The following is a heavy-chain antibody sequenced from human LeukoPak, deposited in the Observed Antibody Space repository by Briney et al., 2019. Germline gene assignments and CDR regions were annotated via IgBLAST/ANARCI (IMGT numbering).Heavy chain of an antibody. Sequence: PGGSLRLSCAASGFTFNNYAMSWVRQAPGKGLEWVSAISGSGGGTYYPDSVKGRFTISRDNSKNTLYLQMNSLRAEDTAVYYCAKIGGDSYGLYYFDYWGQGTLVTVSS. D-gene: IGHD5-18*01. V-gene: IGHV3-23*01. CDR1: GFTFNNYA. J-gene: IGHJ4*02. CDR2: ISGSGGGT. CDR3: AKIGGDSYGLYYFDY.